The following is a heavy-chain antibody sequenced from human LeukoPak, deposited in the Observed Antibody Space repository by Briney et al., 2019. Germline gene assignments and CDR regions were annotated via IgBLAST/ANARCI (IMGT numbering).Heavy chain of an antibody. Sequence: PGGSLRLSCAASGFTFSSYGMHWVRQAPGKGLEWVAFIRYDGSNKYYADSVKGRFTISRDNSKNTLYLQMNSLRAEDTAVYYCAKDKRSSSWDEGGDAFDIWGQGTMVTVSS. D-gene: IGHD6-13*01. V-gene: IGHV3-30*02. J-gene: IGHJ3*02. CDR2: IRYDGSNK. CDR1: GFTFSSYG. CDR3: AKDKRSSSWDEGGDAFDI.